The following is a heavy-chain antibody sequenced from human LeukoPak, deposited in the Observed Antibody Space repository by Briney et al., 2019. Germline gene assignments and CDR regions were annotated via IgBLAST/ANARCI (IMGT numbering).Heavy chain of an antibody. J-gene: IGHJ6*04. Sequence: PGGSLRLSCAASGFTFSTYGMHWVRQAPGKGLEWVSYISSSGSTIYYADSVKGRFTISRDNAKNSLYLQMNSLRAEDTAVYYYAELGITMIGGVWGKGTTVTISS. CDR1: GFTFSTYG. D-gene: IGHD3-10*02. CDR3: AELGITMIGGV. V-gene: IGHV3-48*04. CDR2: ISSSGSTI.